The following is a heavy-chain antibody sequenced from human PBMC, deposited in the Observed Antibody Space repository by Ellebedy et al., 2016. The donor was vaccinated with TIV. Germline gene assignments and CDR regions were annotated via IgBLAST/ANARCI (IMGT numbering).Heavy chain of an antibody. V-gene: IGHV1-69*04. CDR2: IIPILGIP. Sequence: AASVKVSCKASGGTFSSYGISWVRQAPGQGLEWMGRIIPILGIPNYAQKFQGRVTITRDTSASTAYMELSSLISEDTAVYYCARVPNIVGVTLFDYWGQGTLVTVSS. CDR1: GGTFSSYG. D-gene: IGHD1-26*01. CDR3: ARVPNIVGVTLFDY. J-gene: IGHJ4*02.